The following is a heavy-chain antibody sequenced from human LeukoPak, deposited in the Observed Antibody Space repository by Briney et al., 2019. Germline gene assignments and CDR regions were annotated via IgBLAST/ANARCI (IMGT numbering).Heavy chain of an antibody. CDR2: INHSGST. CDR1: GGSFSGYY. J-gene: IGHJ4*02. Sequence: PSETLSLTCAVYGGSFSGYYWSWIRQPPGKGLEWIGEINHSGSTNYNPSLKSRVTMSVDTSKNQFSLKVSSVTAADTAVYYCAREGSAVTNFDYWGQGTLVTVSS. V-gene: IGHV4-34*01. D-gene: IGHD3-10*01. CDR3: AREGSAVTNFDY.